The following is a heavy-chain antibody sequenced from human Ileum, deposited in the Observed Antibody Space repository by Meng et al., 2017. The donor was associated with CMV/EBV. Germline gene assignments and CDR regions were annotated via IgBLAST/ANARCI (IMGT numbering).Heavy chain of an antibody. V-gene: IGHV3-21*01. CDR2: ISSSSSYI. Sequence: GGSLRLSCAASGFTFSSYSMNWVRQAPGKGLEWVSSISSSSSYIYYADSVKGRFTISRDNAKNSLYLQMNSLRAEDTAVYYCARAPTIAAAGTPNYYYYYGMDVWGQGTTVTVSS. CDR1: GFTFSSYS. D-gene: IGHD6-13*01. CDR3: ARAPTIAAAGTPNYYYYYGMDV. J-gene: IGHJ6*02.